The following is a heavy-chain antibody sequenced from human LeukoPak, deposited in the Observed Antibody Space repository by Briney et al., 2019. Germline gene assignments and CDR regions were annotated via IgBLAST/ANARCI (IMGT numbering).Heavy chain of an antibody. V-gene: IGHV4-34*01. J-gene: IGHJ3*02. D-gene: IGHD1-26*01. Sequence: SETLSLTCAVYGGSFSGYYWSWIRKPPGKGLEWIGEINHSGSTNYNHSLKSRVTISVDTSKSQFSLKLSSVTAADTAVYYCARQPLRRSYPKWGAFDIWGQGTMVTVSS. CDR3: ARQPLRRSYPKWGAFDI. CDR1: GGSFSGYY. CDR2: INHSGST.